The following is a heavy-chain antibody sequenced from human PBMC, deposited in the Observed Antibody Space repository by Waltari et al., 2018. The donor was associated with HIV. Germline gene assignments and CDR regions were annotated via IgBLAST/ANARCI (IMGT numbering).Heavy chain of an antibody. CDR2: ISRDGSSK. D-gene: IGHD2-15*01. Sequence: QVQLVESGGGLVQPGGSLRLSCAACGFIFRDFAIHWVRQAPGKGLEWVAVISRDGSSKYYADSVQGRFTISRDNSKNSLHLHMNSLRPKDTAVYYCAREGIVAAPFDFWGLGTLVTVSS. V-gene: IGHV3-30*01. CDR3: AREGIVAAPFDF. J-gene: IGHJ4*02. CDR1: GFIFRDFA.